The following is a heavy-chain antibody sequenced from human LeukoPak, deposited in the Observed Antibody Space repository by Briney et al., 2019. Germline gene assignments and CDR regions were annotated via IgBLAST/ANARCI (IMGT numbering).Heavy chain of an antibody. CDR3: ARDNTMIGVIGQGTAFDI. D-gene: IGHD3-22*01. Sequence: ASVKVSCKASGYTFISYGFNWVRQAPGQGLEWMGWISAYNGNTKYAQKFQGRVTMTTDTSTSTAYMELRSLRSDDTAVYYCARDNTMIGVIGQGTAFDIWGQGTMVTVSS. CDR1: GYTFISYG. CDR2: ISAYNGNT. V-gene: IGHV1-18*01. J-gene: IGHJ3*02.